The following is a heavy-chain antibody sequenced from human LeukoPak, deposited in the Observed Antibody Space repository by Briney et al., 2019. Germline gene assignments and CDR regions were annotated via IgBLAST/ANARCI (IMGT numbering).Heavy chain of an antibody. V-gene: IGHV4-30-2*01. Sequence: SETLSLTCAVSGGSISSGGYSWSWIRQPPGKGLEWIGYIYHGGSTYYNPSLKSRVTISVDRSKNQFSLKLSSVTAADTAVYYCASGSRVAFDIWGQGTMVTVSS. CDR1: GGSISSGGYS. CDR3: ASGSRVAFDI. CDR2: IYHGGST. J-gene: IGHJ3*02. D-gene: IGHD1-26*01.